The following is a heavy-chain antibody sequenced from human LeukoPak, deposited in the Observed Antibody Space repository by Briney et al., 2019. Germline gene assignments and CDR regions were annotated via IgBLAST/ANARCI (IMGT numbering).Heavy chain of an antibody. CDR1: GYTFTSYD. CDR3: ARGADIVVVVAATSNWFDP. D-gene: IGHD2-15*01. J-gene: IGHJ5*02. Sequence: ASVKVSCNASGYTFTSYDINWVRQATGQGLEWMGWMNPNSGNTGYAQKFQGRVTMTTNTSISTAYMELSSLRSEDTAVYYCARGADIVVVVAATSNWFDPWGQGTLVTVSS. CDR2: MNPNSGNT. V-gene: IGHV1-8*01.